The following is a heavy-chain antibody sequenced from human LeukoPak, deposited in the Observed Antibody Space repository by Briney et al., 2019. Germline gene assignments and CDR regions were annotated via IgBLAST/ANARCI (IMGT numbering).Heavy chain of an antibody. D-gene: IGHD2-15*01. V-gene: IGHV3-33*01. Sequence: PSGTLSLSCAASGFTISSYDMHWVRQAPGKGLEWVAVIWYDGSNKYYADSVKGGFTISRDNSKNKLYLQMNSLRAEDTAVYYCARDLGGLSASSGMDVWGQGTTVTVSS. CDR1: GFTISSYD. CDR3: ARDLGGLSASSGMDV. J-gene: IGHJ6*02. CDR2: IWYDGSNK.